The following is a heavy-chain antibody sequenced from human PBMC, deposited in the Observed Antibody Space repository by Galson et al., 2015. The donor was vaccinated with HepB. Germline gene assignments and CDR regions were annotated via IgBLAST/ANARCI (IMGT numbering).Heavy chain of an antibody. CDR1: GFTFSSYA. CDR2: ISYDGSNK. J-gene: IGHJ6*03. V-gene: IGHV3-30-3*01. D-gene: IGHD4-17*01. Sequence: SLRPSCAASGFTFSSYAMHWVRQAPGKGLEWVAVISYDGSNKYYADSVKCRFTISRDNSKNTLYLQMNSLRAEDTAVYYCARTTVTMDLYYYYMDVWGKGTTVTGSS. CDR3: ARTTVTMDLYYYYMDV.